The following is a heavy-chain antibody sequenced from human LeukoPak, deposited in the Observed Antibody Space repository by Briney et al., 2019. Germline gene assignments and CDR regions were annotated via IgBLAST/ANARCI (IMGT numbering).Heavy chain of an antibody. V-gene: IGHV3-23*01. CDR2: ISGSGGST. Sequence: PGGSLRLSCAASGFTFSSYAMSWVRQAPGKGLEWVSAISGSGGSTYYADSVKGRFTISRDNAKNTLFLQMNSLRAEDTAVYYCASGSFCTNGVCYKGFDYWGQGTLVSVSS. D-gene: IGHD2-8*01. CDR3: ASGSFCTNGVCYKGFDY. CDR1: GFTFSSYA. J-gene: IGHJ4*02.